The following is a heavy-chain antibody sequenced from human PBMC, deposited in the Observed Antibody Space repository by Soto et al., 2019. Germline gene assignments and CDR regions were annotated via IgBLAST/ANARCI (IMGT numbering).Heavy chain of an antibody. D-gene: IGHD3-10*01. CDR1: GASISSSSYY. J-gene: IGHJ4*02. Sequence: QLQLQESGPGLVKPSETLSLTCTVSGASISSSSYYWGWMRQPPGKGLEYITSIYYTGSTYTNPSLNSRVTISVDTSTNQISLKLNSVTAADTAVYYCATRHLDDPYGGPGGYWGQGTRVTVSS. CDR2: IYYTGST. V-gene: IGHV4-39*01. CDR3: ATRHLDDPYGGPGGY.